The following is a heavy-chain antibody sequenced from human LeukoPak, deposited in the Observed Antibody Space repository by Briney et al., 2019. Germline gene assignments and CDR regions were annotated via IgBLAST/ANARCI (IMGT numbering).Heavy chain of an antibody. CDR2: ISSSSSYI. J-gene: IGHJ4*02. Sequence: GGSLRLSCAASGFTFSSYSMNWVRQAPGEGLEWVSSISSSSSYIYYADSVKGRFTISRDNAKNSLYLQMNSLRAEDTAVYYCPRGLGKIQYFDYWGQGTLVTVSS. CDR3: PRGLGKIQYFDY. D-gene: IGHD3-16*01. V-gene: IGHV3-21*01. CDR1: GFTFSSYS.